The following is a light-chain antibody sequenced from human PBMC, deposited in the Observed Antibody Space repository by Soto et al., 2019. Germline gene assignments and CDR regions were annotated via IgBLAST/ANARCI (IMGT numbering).Light chain of an antibody. J-gene: IGKJ5*01. CDR1: QSVSSY. CDR2: DAS. CDR3: QQRSDWPTT. V-gene: IGKV3-11*01. Sequence: EIVLTQSQVILSLSPGERATLSCRASQSVSSYLVWYQQKPGQAPRLLIYDASNRATGIPARFSGSGSGTDFTITISSLEPEDFAVDYCQQRSDWPTTFGQGTRLEMK.